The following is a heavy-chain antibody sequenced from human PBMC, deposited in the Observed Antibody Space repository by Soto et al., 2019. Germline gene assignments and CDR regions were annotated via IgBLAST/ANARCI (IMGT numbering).Heavy chain of an antibody. J-gene: IGHJ5*02. CDR3: ARDRRYCSSTSCYDRWFDP. V-gene: IGHV6-1*01. Sequence: SLTCAISGDSVSSNSAAWNWIRQSPSRGLEWLGRTYYRSKWYNDYAVSVKSRITINPDTSKNQFSLQLNSVTPEDTAVYYCARDRRYCSSTSCYDRWFDPWGQGTLVTVSS. CDR2: TYYRSKWYN. CDR1: GDSVSSNSAA. D-gene: IGHD2-2*01.